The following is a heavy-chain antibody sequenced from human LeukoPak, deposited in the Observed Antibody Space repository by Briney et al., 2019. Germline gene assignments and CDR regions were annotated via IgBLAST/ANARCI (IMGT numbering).Heavy chain of an antibody. CDR1: GYSFTSYW. CDR3: ARPVDTSGSDYFDY. Sequence: GESLKISCKVSGYSFTSYWNGWVRQMPGKGLEWMGIIYPADSDTRYSPSFQGQVTISVDKSISTAFLQWSSLKASDTAMYYCARPVDTSGSDYFDYWGQGTLVTVSS. CDR2: IYPADSDT. D-gene: IGHD3-22*01. V-gene: IGHV5-51*01. J-gene: IGHJ4*02.